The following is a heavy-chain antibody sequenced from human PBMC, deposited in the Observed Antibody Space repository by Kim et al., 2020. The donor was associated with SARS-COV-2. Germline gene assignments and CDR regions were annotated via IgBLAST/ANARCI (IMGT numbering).Heavy chain of an antibody. J-gene: IGHJ4*02. CDR1: GGSISSYY. CDR3: ARGDSSGYRPYYFDY. CDR2: IYYSGST. D-gene: IGHD3-22*01. V-gene: IGHV4-59*13. Sequence: ETLSLTCTVSGGSISSYYWSWIRQPPGKGLEWIGYIYYSGSTNYNPSLKSRVTISVDTSKNQFSLKLSSVTAADTAVYYCARGDSSGYRPYYFDYWGQGTLVTVSS.